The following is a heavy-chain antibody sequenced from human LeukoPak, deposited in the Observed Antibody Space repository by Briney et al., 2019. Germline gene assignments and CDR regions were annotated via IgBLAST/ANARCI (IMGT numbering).Heavy chain of an antibody. CDR1: GYTFTSYG. CDR2: ISAYSGNT. J-gene: IGHJ4*01. D-gene: IGHD2-21*02. V-gene: IGHV1-18*01. Sequence: ASVKVSCKASGYTFTSYGISWVRQAPGQGLEWMAWISAYSGNTEYAENIQGRVTMTTDTSTSTAYMELRSLRSDDAAVYYCARDAVSTVTAGGIDYWGHGTLVTVSS. CDR3: ARDAVSTVTAGGIDY.